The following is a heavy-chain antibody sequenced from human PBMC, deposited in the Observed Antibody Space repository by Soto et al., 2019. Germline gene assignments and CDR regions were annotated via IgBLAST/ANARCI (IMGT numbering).Heavy chain of an antibody. CDR2: INPNSGGT. D-gene: IGHD3-9*01. J-gene: IGHJ4*02. CDR3: ARGDTLRYFDWFPNPLHY. Sequence: ASVKVSCKASGYTFTGYYMHWVRQAPGQGLEWMGWINPNSGGTNYAQKFQGWVTMTRDTSISTAYMELSRLRSDDTAVYYCARGDTLRYFDWFPNPLHYRGQGTLVTISS. CDR1: GYTFTGYY. V-gene: IGHV1-2*04.